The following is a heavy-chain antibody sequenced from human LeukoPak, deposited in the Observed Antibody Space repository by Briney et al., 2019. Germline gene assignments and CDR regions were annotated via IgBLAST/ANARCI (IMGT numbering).Heavy chain of an antibody. J-gene: IGHJ4*02. Sequence: ASVKVSCKASGYTFTGYYMHWVRQAPGQGLEWMGIINPSGGSTSYAQKFQGRVTMTRDMSTSTVYMELSSLRSEDTAVYYCARVPGRSTMVRGTNYFDYWGQGTLVTVSS. CDR1: GYTFTGYY. V-gene: IGHV1-46*01. CDR2: INPSGGST. CDR3: ARVPGRSTMVRGTNYFDY. D-gene: IGHD3-10*01.